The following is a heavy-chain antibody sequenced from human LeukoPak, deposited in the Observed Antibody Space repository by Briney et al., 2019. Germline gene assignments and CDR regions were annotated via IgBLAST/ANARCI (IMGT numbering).Heavy chain of an antibody. J-gene: IGHJ3*02. CDR1: GFTFSDYY. CDR2: ISSSGSTI. V-gene: IGHV3-11*01. Sequence: GSLRLSCAASGFTFSDYYMSWIRQAPGKGLEWVSYISSSGSTIYYADSVKGRFTISRDNAKNSLYLQMNSLRAEDTAVYYCASLGQEYHDFWSGYYTGAFDIWGQGTMVTVSS. CDR3: ASLGQEYHDFWSGYYTGAFDI. D-gene: IGHD3-3*01.